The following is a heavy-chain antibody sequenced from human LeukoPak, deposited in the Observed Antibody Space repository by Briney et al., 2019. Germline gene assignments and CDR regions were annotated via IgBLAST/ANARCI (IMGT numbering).Heavy chain of an antibody. Sequence: PSETLSLTCAVYGGSFSGYYWSWIRQPPGKGLEWIGEINHSGSTNYNPSLKSRVTISVDTSKNQFSLKLSSVTAADMAVYYCARGRVITNYYMDVWGKGTTVTVSS. D-gene: IGHD2-21*01. V-gene: IGHV4-34*01. CDR3: ARGRVITNYYMDV. CDR1: GGSFSGYY. J-gene: IGHJ6*03. CDR2: INHSGST.